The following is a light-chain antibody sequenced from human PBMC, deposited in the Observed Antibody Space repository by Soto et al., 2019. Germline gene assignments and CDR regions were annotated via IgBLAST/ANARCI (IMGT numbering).Light chain of an antibody. J-gene: IGKJ1*01. CDR1: QAVNTR. CDR3: QQRSIWPWT. V-gene: IGKV3D-11*01. CDR2: GAS. Sequence: EIVLTQSPATLSSFPGDRVTLSCRASQAVNTRLAWYQHKPGQAPRLLIYGASYRATGIPARFSGSGSGTDFTLTISSLQSEDFAVYYCQQRSIWPWTFGQGTKVDIK.